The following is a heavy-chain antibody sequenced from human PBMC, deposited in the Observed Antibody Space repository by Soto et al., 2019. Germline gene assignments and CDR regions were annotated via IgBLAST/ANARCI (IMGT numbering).Heavy chain of an antibody. Sequence: VSVKVSSKASGYTFTVDYMHCVRQAPGQGLEWMGIINPSGGSTSYAQKFQGRVTMTRDTSTSTVYMELSSLRSEDTAVYYCARNSVVVVTFYGMDVWGQGTTVTVSS. CDR2: INPSGGST. CDR3: ARNSVVVVTFYGMDV. CDR1: GYTFTVDY. J-gene: IGHJ6*02. V-gene: IGHV1-46*01. D-gene: IGHD2-21*02.